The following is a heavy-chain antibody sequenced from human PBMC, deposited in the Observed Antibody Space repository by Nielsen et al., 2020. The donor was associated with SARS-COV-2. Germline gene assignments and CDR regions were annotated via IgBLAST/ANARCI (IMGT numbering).Heavy chain of an antibody. Sequence: GESLKISCAASGFTFSSYAMSWVRQAPGKGLEWVSVIYSGGSSTYYADSVKGRFTISRDNSKNTLYLQMNSLRAEDTAVYYCAKEQGDGYNSGYGMDVWGQGTTVTVSS. CDR3: AKEQGDGYNSGYGMDV. J-gene: IGHJ6*02. V-gene: IGHV3-23*03. CDR2: IYSGGSST. CDR1: GFTFSSYA. D-gene: IGHD5-24*01.